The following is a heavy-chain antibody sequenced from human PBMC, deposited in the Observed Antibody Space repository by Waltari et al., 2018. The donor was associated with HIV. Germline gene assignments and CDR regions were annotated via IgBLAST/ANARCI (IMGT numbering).Heavy chain of an antibody. Sequence: QLQLQESGPGLVTPSETLSLTCTVSGGSVSRSSYFWGWIRQPPGKGVEWVGRIYYTGRAYYNPSLKSRVTISVDTSKNQFSLKVTSVTAADTAVYYCARHALRVGAAYWNFDLWGRGTLVTVSS. J-gene: IGHJ2*01. CDR1: GGSVSRSSYF. D-gene: IGHD1-26*01. CDR2: IYYTGRA. V-gene: IGHV4-39*01. CDR3: ARHALRVGAAYWNFDL.